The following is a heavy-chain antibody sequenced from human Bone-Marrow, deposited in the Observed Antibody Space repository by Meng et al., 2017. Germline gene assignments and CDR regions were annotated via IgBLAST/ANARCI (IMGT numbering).Heavy chain of an antibody. CDR2: ITSSHAT. Sequence: GESLKISCAASGFTFTENSMAWVRQAPGKGLQWVSAITSSHATFYAHSVKGRFTISRDNSKNTVYLQMNSLGAEDTAMYYCTKGARLVDYWGQGTLVTVSS. V-gene: IGHV3-23*01. J-gene: IGHJ4*02. D-gene: IGHD3-9*01. CDR1: GFTFTENS. CDR3: TKGARLVDY.